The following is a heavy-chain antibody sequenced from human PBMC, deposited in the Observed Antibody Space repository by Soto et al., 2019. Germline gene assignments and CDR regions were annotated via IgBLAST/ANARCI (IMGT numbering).Heavy chain of an antibody. CDR3: ASKSHYSSSWYSYYFDY. Sequence: SETLSLTCAVSGYSISSGYYWGWIRQPPGKGLEWIGSIYHSGSTYYNPSLKSRVTISVDTSKNQFSLKLSSVTAADTAVYYCASKSHYSSSWYSYYFDYWGQGTLVTV. CDR1: GYSISSGYY. J-gene: IGHJ4*02. V-gene: IGHV4-38-2*01. D-gene: IGHD6-13*01. CDR2: IYHSGST.